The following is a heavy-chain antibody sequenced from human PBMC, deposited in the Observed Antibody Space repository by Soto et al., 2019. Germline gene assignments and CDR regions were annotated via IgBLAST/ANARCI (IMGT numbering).Heavy chain of an antibody. CDR3: AKGGCSGGSCYPLDY. CDR1: GITFSGYA. V-gene: IGHV3-23*01. Sequence: PGGSLRLSCAASGITFSGYAMSWVRQAPGKGLEWVSIISGGGGSAYYADSVKGRFTISRDNSKNTLYVQMKSLRAEDTAVYYCAKGGCSGGSCYPLDYWGQGTLVTVSS. J-gene: IGHJ4*02. D-gene: IGHD2-15*01. CDR2: ISGGGGSA.